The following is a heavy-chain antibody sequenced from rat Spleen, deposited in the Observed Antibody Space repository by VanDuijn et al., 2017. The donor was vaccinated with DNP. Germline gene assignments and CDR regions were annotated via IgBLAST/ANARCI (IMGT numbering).Heavy chain of an antibody. CDR1: GFTFTNSD. D-gene: IGHD1-4*01. V-gene: IGHV5S23*01. CDR2: ISTSGGVT. Sequence: TVSCAASGFTFTNSDMAWVRQAPTKGLEWVASISTSGGVTYYRDSVKGRFTISRDNAKSTLYLQMDSLRSEDTATYYCARWPGYNPPYAMDAWGQGTSVTVSS. J-gene: IGHJ4*01. CDR3: ARWPGYNPPYAMDA.